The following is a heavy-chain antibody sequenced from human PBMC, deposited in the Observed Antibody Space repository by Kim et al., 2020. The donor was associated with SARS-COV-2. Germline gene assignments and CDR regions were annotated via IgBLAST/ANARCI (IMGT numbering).Heavy chain of an antibody. CDR2: ISSSSSYI. CDR1: GFTFSTYS. V-gene: IGHV3-21*01. CDR3: ARDGVVLQVKYYFDY. Sequence: GGSLRLSCAASGFTFSTYSMNWVRQAPGKGLEWVSSISSSSSYIYYAASGKGRFTISRDNAKNSLYLKMNTLRAEDTAVYYCARDGVVLQVKYYFDYWG. J-gene: IGHJ4*01. D-gene: IGHD2-8*02.